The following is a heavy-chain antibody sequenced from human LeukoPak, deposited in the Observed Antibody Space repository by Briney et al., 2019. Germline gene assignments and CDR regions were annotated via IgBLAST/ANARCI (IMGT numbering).Heavy chain of an antibody. V-gene: IGHV3-48*03. CDR2: ISSSGVTI. J-gene: IGHJ2*01. Sequence: PGGSLRLSCAASGFTFKKYEMNWVRQAPGKGLEWISYISSSGVTIHDVDSVRGRFTISRDNAKNSLFLQMNSLRAEDTAVYYCARGRFCTDGICYTPWYFDLWGRGTLVTASS. CDR1: GFTFKKYE. CDR3: ARGRFCTDGICYTPWYFDL. D-gene: IGHD2-8*01.